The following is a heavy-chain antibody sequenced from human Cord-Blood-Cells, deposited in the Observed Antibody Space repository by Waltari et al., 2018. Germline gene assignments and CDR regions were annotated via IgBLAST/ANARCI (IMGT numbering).Heavy chain of an antibody. CDR3: ARGPLLELPPDDAFDI. CDR2: IYPGDSDT. V-gene: IGHV5-51*01. Sequence: EVQLVQSGAEVKKPGESLKISCKGSGYSFTSYWIGWLRTRPGKGLELMGIIYPGDSDTRYSPSFQGQVTISADKSISTAYLQWSSLKASDTAMYYCARGPLLELPPDDAFDIWGQGTMVTVSS. D-gene: IGHD1-7*01. CDR1: GYSFTSYW. J-gene: IGHJ3*02.